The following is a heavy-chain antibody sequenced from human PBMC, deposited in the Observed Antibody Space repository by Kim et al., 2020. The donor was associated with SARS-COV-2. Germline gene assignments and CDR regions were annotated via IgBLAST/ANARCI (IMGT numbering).Heavy chain of an antibody. Sequence: GGSLRLSCAASGFTFSKSWMSWVRQAPGKGLDWVAKIRQDGSDEFYVDSVKGRFTISRDNAKNSLYLQMNSVRAEDTAVYYCATDRASVWGQGTTVTVS. CDR2: IRQDGSDE. J-gene: IGHJ6*02. V-gene: IGHV3-7*03. CDR1: GFTFSKSW. CDR3: ATDRASV.